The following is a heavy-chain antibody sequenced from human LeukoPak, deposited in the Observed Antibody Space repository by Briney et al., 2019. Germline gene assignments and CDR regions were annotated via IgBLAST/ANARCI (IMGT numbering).Heavy chain of an antibody. J-gene: IGHJ3*02. Sequence: GESLKISCEGSGYTFTSYWIAWGRQMPGKGLEWMGIIYPGDSDTRYSPSFQCQVTISADKSISTAYLQWSSLTASDTAMYFCAGPRVVAATTPHAAFDIWGQGTLVSVSS. V-gene: IGHV5-51*01. CDR3: AGPRVVAATTPHAAFDI. CDR2: IYPGDSDT. CDR1: GYTFTSYW. D-gene: IGHD2-15*01.